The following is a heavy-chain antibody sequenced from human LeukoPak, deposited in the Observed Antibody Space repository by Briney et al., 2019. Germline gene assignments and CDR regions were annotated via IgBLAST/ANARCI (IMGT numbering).Heavy chain of an antibody. CDR3: ARARPIKLWAHPSFDS. D-gene: IGHD5-18*01. V-gene: IGHV4-31*03. CDR2: IYYSGST. Sequence: SETLSLTCTVSGGSISSGGYYWSWIRQHPGKGLEWIGYIYYSGSTYYNPSLKSRVTISVDTSKNQFSLKLSSVTAADRAVYYCARARPIKLWAHPSFDSWGRGPRVTVSP. J-gene: IGHJ4*02. CDR1: GGSISSGGYY.